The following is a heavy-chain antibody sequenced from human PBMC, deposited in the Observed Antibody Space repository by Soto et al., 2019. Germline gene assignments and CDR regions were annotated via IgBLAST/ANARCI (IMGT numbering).Heavy chain of an antibody. J-gene: IGHJ2*01. Sequence: QLQLQESGSGLVKPSQTLSLTCAVSGGSISSGGYSWSWIRQPPGKGLERIGYIYHSGSTYYNPSLKSPVTLSVDMSTTQFSLKLSSVTAAATAVYYCARVPGLWGRGTLVTVSS. CDR1: GGSISSGGYS. V-gene: IGHV4-30-2*01. CDR3: ARVPGL. CDR2: IYHSGST.